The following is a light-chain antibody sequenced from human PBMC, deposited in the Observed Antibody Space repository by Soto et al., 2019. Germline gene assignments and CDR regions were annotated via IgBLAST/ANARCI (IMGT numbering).Light chain of an antibody. CDR3: QQYNDWPRT. J-gene: IGKJ4*01. CDR2: GAS. V-gene: IGKV3-15*01. Sequence: EVVMTQSPSTLSVSPGERVTLSCRASQNVRRHLAWYQQKPGQAPSLLIFGASTRDSGVPYRFSGGESGREFTLTISSLQSEDVAVYFCQQYNDWPRTFGEGTRVEIK. CDR1: QNVRRH.